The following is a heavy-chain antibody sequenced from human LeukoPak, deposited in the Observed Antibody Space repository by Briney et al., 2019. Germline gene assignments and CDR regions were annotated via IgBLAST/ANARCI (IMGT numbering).Heavy chain of an antibody. CDR1: GFTFNSYV. Sequence: GGSLRLSCEVSGFTFNSYVMSWVRRAPGKGLEWVSSFNGRGGYTFYADSVKGRFTLSSDDSKNTLYLQMNSLRAEDTAVYYCAKEAAAKHCGGDCYFWFDPWGQGTLVTVSS. CDR2: FNGRGGYT. CDR3: AKEAAAKHCGGDCYFWFDP. D-gene: IGHD2-21*02. V-gene: IGHV3-23*01. J-gene: IGHJ5*02.